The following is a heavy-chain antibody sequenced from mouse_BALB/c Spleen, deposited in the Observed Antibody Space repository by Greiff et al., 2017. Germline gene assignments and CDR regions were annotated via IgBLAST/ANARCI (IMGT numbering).Heavy chain of an antibody. CDR2: IRLKSDNYAT. CDR1: GFTFSSYW. D-gene: IGHD1-1*01. Sequence: DVQLQESGGGLVQPGGSMKLSCVASGFTFSSYWMSWVRQSPEKGLEWVAEIRLKSDNYATHYAESVKGKFTISRDGSKSRLYLQMNSLRAEDTGIYYCTTVENWGQGTLVTVSA. CDR3: TTVEN. V-gene: IGHV6-6*02. J-gene: IGHJ3*01.